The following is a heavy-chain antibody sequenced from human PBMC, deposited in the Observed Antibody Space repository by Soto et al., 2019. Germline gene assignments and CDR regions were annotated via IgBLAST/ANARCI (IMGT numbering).Heavy chain of an antibody. Sequence: QVQLVESGGGLVNPGGSLRLSCAASGFGLRDYYMTWIRQAPGKGLXXLSSITTGGSAIYYADSVKGRFTISRDDAKXXXXXXXXXXXXXXXXXXXXXXXXXXXXXDFVFDLWGQGTLVPVS. CDR2: ITTGGSAI. CDR3: XXXXXXXXXDFVFDL. J-gene: IGHJ4*02. CDR1: GFGLRDYY. V-gene: IGHV3-11*01. D-gene: IGHD3-3*01.